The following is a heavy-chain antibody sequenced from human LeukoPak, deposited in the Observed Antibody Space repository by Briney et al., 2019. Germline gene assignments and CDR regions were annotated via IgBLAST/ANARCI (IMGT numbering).Heavy chain of an antibody. CDR2: IYYTGST. J-gene: IGHJ5*02. CDR1: GDSINSYS. D-gene: IGHD2-2*02. V-gene: IGHV4-59*12. CDR3: AREYCSSTSCYTGIGWFDP. Sequence: SETLSLTCTVSGDSINSYSWSWIRRPPGKGLEWIGYIYYTGSTNYNPSLESRVTISVDTSKNQFSLDLSSVTAADTAVYYCAREYCSSTSCYTGIGWFDPWGQGTLVTVSS.